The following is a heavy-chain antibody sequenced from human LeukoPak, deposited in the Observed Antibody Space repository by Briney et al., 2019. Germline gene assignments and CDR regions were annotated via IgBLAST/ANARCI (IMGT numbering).Heavy chain of an antibody. J-gene: IGHJ4*02. D-gene: IGHD4/OR15-4a*01. CDR2: ISGSGFYT. Sequence: GGSLRLSCAASGFTFSSYAMNWVRHAPGKGLEWVSTISGSGFYTYYADSVKGRFTISRDNSKNTLYLQMNSLRAEDTAVYYCARRAGAYSHPYDYWGQGTLVTVSS. V-gene: IGHV3-23*01. CDR3: ARRAGAYSHPYDY. CDR1: GFTFSSYA.